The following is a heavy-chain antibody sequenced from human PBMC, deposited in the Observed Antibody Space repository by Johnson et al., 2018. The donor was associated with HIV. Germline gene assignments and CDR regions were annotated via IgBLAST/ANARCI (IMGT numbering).Heavy chain of an antibody. CDR2: ISGSGGST. CDR3: ARDEPYNLNAFDI. CDR1: GLSFSSYG. Sequence: QVQLVESGGGVVQPGGSLRLSCAASGLSFSSYGMEWVRQAPGKGLEWVSAISGSGGSTYYADSVKGRFTISRDNSKNTLYLQMNSLRAEDTAVYYCARDEPYNLNAFDIWGQGTMVTVSS. D-gene: IGHD5-24*01. V-gene: IGHV3-NL1*01. J-gene: IGHJ3*02.